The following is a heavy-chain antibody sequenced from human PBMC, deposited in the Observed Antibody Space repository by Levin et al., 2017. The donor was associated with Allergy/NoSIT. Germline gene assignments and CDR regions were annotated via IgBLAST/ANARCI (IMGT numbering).Heavy chain of an antibody. J-gene: IGHJ6*04. CDR3: ARDREPTDTYYYGSGSYYTHDV. CDR1: GYTFTSYA. V-gene: IGHV7-4-1*02. D-gene: IGHD3-10*01. Sequence: AASVKVSCKASGYTFTSYAMNWVRQAPGQGLEWMGWINTNTGNPTYAQGFTGRFVFSLDTSVSTAYLQISSLKAEDTAVYYCARDREPTDTYYYGSGSYYTHDVWGKGTTVTVSS. CDR2: INTNTGNP.